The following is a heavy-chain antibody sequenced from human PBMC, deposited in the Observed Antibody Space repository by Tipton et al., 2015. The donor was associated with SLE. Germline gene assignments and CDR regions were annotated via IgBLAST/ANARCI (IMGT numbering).Heavy chain of an antibody. J-gene: IGHJ6*02. CDR1: GDSISGQY. CDR3: ARVGYCSGGSCYPGPYYYYGMDV. Sequence: TLSLTCTVSGDSISGQYWSWIRQPPGKGLEWIGYIYYSGTTNYNPSLKRRVTISVDTSKNQFSLKLTSVTAADTAVYYCARVGYCSGGSCYPGPYYYYGMDVWGQGTTVTVSS. D-gene: IGHD2-15*01. V-gene: IGHV4-59*11. CDR2: IYYSGTT.